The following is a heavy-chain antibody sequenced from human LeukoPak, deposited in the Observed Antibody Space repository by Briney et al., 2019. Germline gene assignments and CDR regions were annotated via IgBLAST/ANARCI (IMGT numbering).Heavy chain of an antibody. D-gene: IGHD2-2*01. V-gene: IGHV3-23*01. Sequence: GGSLRLSCAASGFTFSSYAMSWVRQAPGKGLEWVSAISGSGGSTYYADSVKGRFTISRDNSKNTLYLQMNSLRAEDMAVYYCAKGYCSSTSCYAFDIWGQGTMVTVSS. CDR2: ISGSGGST. CDR1: GFTFSSYA. CDR3: AKGYCSSTSCYAFDI. J-gene: IGHJ3*02.